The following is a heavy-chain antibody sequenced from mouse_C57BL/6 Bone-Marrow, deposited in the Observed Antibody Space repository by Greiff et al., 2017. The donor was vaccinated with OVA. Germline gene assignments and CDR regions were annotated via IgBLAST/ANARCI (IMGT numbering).Heavy chain of an antibody. D-gene: IGHD1-1*01. CDR1: GYTFTSYG. J-gene: IGHJ2*01. Sequence: VKLQESGAELARPGASVKLSCKASGYTFTSYGISWVKQRTGQGLEWIGEIYPRSGNTYYNEKFKGKATLTADKSSSTAYMELRSLTSEDSAVYFCARSTTVGRGDDYWGQGTTLTVSS. V-gene: IGHV1-81*01. CDR3: ARSTTVGRGDDY. CDR2: IYPRSGNT.